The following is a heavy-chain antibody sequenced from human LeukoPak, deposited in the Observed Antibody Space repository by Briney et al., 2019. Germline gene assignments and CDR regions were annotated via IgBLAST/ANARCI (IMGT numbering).Heavy chain of an antibody. CDR1: GYSFTNYW. D-gene: IGHD1-26*01. Sequence: GESLKISCKGSGYSFTNYWLAWVRQMPGQGLEWMGIIYPGDSDTRYSPSFQGQVTISADKSISTAYLQWSGLKASDTAMYYCARHHYSGLYNWFDSWGQGTLVTVSS. CDR3: ARHHYSGLYNWFDS. J-gene: IGHJ5*01. V-gene: IGHV5-51*01. CDR2: IYPGDSDT.